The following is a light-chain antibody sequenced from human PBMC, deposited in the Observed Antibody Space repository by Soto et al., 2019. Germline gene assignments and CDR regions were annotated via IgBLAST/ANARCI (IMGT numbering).Light chain of an antibody. CDR3: QQYGSSPPT. J-gene: IGKJ1*01. CDR1: QSVSSSY. Sequence: EIVLTQFPGTMSLPPAERATLSCRASQSVSSSYLAWYQQKPGQSPRLLIYGASSRATSIPDRFSSSGSGTVLTLSISRLEPGDFGVYDCQQYGSSPPTFGQGTKVDIK. CDR2: GAS. V-gene: IGKV3-20*01.